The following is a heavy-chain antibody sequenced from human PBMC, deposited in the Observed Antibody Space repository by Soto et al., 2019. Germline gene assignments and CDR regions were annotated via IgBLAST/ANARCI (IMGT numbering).Heavy chain of an antibody. CDR2: INTYNGNT. CDR3: ARVTLSGVVINPQRYYFYIEV. J-gene: IGHJ6*03. D-gene: IGHD3-3*01. CDR1: GYTFNSYG. V-gene: IGHV1-18*01. Sequence: QLMQSGAEVKKPGASVKGSCKPSGYTFNSYGITWVRQAPGQGLEWMGWINTYNGNTNYAQKFHGRFTMNTDTSTSTAYMELRSLTSDDTAVYYCARVTLSGVVINPQRYYFYIEVWGKGTTVSVSS.